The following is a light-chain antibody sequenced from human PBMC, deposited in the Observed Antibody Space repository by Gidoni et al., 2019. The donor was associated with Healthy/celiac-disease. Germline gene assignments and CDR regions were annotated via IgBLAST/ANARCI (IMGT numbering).Light chain of an antibody. CDR1: QSVSRY. Sequence: EIVLTQSPATLALSPGERATLTCMASQSVSRYLDWYQQKPGQAPRLLIYDAYYRATCIPARFSGSGSRTYFTLTIRSLEPEDFAVDYCQQRSHWPPLTFGGXTKVEIK. V-gene: IGKV3-11*01. CDR2: DAY. J-gene: IGKJ4*01. CDR3: QQRSHWPPLT.